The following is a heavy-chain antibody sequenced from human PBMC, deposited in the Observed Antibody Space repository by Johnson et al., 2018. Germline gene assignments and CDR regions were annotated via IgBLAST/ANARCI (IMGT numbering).Heavy chain of an antibody. J-gene: IGHJ3*02. CDR2: ISYDGSNK. V-gene: IGHV3-30*03. Sequence: GLEWVAVISYDGSNKYYADSVKGRFTISRDNSKNTLYLQMNSLRAEDTAVYYCARGYYSDTSGYYPDYDAFDIWGQGTMVTVSS. D-gene: IGHD3-22*01. CDR3: ARGYYSDTSGYYPDYDAFDI.